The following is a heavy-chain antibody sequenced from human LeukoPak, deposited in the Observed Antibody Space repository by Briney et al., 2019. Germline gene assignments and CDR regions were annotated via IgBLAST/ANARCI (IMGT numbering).Heavy chain of an antibody. Sequence: GGPVKGFCKGSGYTLSGYHMHWVRQAPGQGPEWIGWINPNSGGTKYAEKFQGRVTTTRDTPISTAYMELSSLRSDDTAMYYCARDLRXYDFWSGYFWAFDYWGQGTLVTVSS. V-gene: IGHV1-2*02. D-gene: IGHD3-3*01. CDR3: ARDLRXYDFWSGYFWAFDY. J-gene: IGHJ4*02. CDR2: INPNSGGT. CDR1: GYTLSGYH.